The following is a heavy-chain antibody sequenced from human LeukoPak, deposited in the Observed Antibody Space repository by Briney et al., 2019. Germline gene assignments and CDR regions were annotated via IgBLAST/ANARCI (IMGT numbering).Heavy chain of an antibody. V-gene: IGHV4-59*08. CDR2: IYSSGSA. CDR3: ARHRDYYDT. D-gene: IGHD3-22*01. Sequence: PSETLSLTCTVSGASINNNFWTWIRQPPGKGLEWIGYIYSSGSANYNPSLKSRVIISGDTSKNQISLNLTSVTAADTAVYFCARHRDYYDTWGHGTWSPSPQ. CDR1: GASINNNF. J-gene: IGHJ4*01.